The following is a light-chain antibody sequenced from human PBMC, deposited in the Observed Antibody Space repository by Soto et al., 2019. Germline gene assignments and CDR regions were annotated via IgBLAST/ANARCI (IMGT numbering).Light chain of an antibody. CDR1: QSISTW. J-gene: IGKJ1*01. CDR2: KAS. Sequence: DIQMTQSPSTLSASVGDTVTITCRASQSISTWLAWYHQKPGKAPKLLIYKASSLQGGVPSRFSGIGSGTEFTLTISSLQPDDFATYYCQQYNFYSRTFGQGTKVEIK. V-gene: IGKV1-5*03. CDR3: QQYNFYSRT.